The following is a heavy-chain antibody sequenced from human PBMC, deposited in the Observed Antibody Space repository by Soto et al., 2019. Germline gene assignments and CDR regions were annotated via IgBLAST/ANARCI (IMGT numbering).Heavy chain of an antibody. J-gene: IGHJ6*02. D-gene: IGHD5-18*01. CDR3: ARGSSSGYSYGLVLGYYGMDV. CDR2: IIPIFGTA. CDR1: GGTFSSYA. Sequence: SVKVSCKASGGTFSSYAISWVRQAPGQGXEWMGGIIPIFGTANYAQKFQGRVTITADKSTSTAYMELSSLRSEDTAVYYCARGSSSGYSYGLVLGYYGMDVWGQGTTVTVSS. V-gene: IGHV1-69*06.